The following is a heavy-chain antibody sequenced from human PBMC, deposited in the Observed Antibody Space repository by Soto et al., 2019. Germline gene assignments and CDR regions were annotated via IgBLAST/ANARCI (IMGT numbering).Heavy chain of an antibody. CDR2: ISYDGSNK. D-gene: IGHD6-13*01. V-gene: IGHV3-30*03. J-gene: IGHJ6*02. Sequence: QVQLVESGGGVVQPGRSLRLSCAASGFTFSSYGMHWVRQAPGKGLEWVAVISYDGSNKYYADSVKGRFTISRDNSKNTLYLQMNSLRAEDTAVYYCAIIRGAAGPYYYYGMDVWGQGTTVTVSS. CDR3: AIIRGAAGPYYYYGMDV. CDR1: GFTFSSYG.